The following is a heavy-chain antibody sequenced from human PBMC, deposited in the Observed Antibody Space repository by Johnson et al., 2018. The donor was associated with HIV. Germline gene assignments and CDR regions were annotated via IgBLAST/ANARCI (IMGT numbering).Heavy chain of an antibody. CDR2: IRYAGSNK. CDR1: GFTFRSYG. J-gene: IGHJ3*02. Sequence: QVQLVESGGGVVQPGGSLRLSCAASGFTFRSYGMHWVRQAPGKGLAWVAFIRYAGSNKYYADSVKGRFPISRDNSKNSLYLQMNSLRVEDTALYYCARPADYGDYSRDAFDIWGQGTMVTVSS. CDR3: ARPADYGDYSRDAFDI. V-gene: IGHV3-30*02. D-gene: IGHD4-17*01.